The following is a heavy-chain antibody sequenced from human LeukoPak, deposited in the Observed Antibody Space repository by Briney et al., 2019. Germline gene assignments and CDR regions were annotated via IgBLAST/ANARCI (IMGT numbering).Heavy chain of an antibody. CDR2: IWYDGSNK. CDR1: GFTFSSYG. CDR3: ARDRNRYDFWSGYSDY. D-gene: IGHD3-3*01. V-gene: IGHV3-33*01. J-gene: IGHJ4*02. Sequence: GGSLRLSCAASGFTFSSYGMHWVRQAPGKGLEWVAVIWYDGSNKYYADSVKGRFTISRDNSKNTLYLQINSLRAEDTAVYYCARDRNRYDFWSGYSDYWGQGTLVTVSS.